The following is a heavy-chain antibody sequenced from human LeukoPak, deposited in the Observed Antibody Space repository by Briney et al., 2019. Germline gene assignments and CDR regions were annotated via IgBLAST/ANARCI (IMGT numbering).Heavy chain of an antibody. D-gene: IGHD6-19*01. V-gene: IGHV3-21*04. J-gene: IGHJ4*02. Sequence: GGSLRLSCAASGFNLASYMLNWVRQAPGKGLEWVSSISSTGSYIYYADSVKGRFTISRDNSKNTLYLQMNSLRAEDTALYYCAKVGQQWLIPEEDWGQGTLVTVSS. CDR2: ISSTGSYI. CDR1: GFNLASYM. CDR3: AKVGQQWLIPEED.